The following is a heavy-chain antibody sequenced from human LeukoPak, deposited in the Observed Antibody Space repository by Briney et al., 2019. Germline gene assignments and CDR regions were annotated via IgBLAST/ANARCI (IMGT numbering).Heavy chain of an antibody. Sequence: SQTLSLTCTVSGDSNSSGTYYWSWIRQPAGKGLEWIGRVYSSGNTNYNPSLKSRVTISIDTSKNQFSLKLSSVTAADTAAYYCARGVGSSSSDWFDPWGQGTLVTVSS. D-gene: IGHD6-6*01. CDR1: GDSNSSGTYY. CDR2: VYSSGNT. J-gene: IGHJ5*02. V-gene: IGHV4-61*02. CDR3: ARGVGSSSSDWFDP.